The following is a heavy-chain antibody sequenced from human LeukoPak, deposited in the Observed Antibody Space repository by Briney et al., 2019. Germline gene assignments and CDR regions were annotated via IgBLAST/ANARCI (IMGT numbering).Heavy chain of an antibody. CDR2: ISGSGGST. CDR1: GFTFSSYA. Sequence: GGSLRLSCAASGFTFSSYAMSWVRQAPGKGLEWVSGISGSGGSTYYADSVKGRFTISRDNSKNTLYLQLNSLRAEDTAVYYCAKDLGVTMILVVGDYWGQGTLVTVSS. CDR3: AKDLGVTMILVVGDY. V-gene: IGHV3-23*01. J-gene: IGHJ4*02. D-gene: IGHD3-22*01.